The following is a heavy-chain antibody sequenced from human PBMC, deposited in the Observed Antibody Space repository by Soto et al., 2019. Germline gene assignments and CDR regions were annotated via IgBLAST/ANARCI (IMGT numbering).Heavy chain of an antibody. J-gene: IGHJ4*02. CDR2: INAGNGNT. CDR1: GYTFTSYA. D-gene: IGHD1-20*01. V-gene: IGHV1-3*01. CDR3: ARGITFATPLDD. Sequence: ASVKVSCKASGYTFTSYAMHWVRQAPGQRLEWMGWINAGNGNTKYSQKFQGRVTITRDTSASTAYMELSSLRSEDTAVYYCARGITFATPLDDWGQGTLVTVSS.